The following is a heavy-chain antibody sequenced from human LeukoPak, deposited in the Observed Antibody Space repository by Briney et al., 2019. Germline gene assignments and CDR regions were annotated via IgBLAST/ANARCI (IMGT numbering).Heavy chain of an antibody. CDR2: ISGSGGSK. V-gene: IGHV3-23*01. D-gene: IGHD6-13*01. J-gene: IGHJ4*02. CDR1: GFTFSGYA. CDR3: AKDANTLSSSWYSWNY. Sequence: GGSLRLSCAASGFTFSGYAMSWVRQAPGKGLEWVSAISGSGGSKYYADSVKGRFTISRDNSKNTLYLQMNSLRAEDTAVYYCAKDANTLSSSWYSWNYWGQGTLVTVSS.